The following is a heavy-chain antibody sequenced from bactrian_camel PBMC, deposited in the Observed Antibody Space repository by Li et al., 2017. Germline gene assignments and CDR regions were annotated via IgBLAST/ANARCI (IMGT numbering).Heavy chain of an antibody. J-gene: IGHJ4*01. D-gene: IGHD2*01. CDR1: GYDINSNC. CDR2: IYTVFGRT. V-gene: IGHV3S40*01. CDR3: LVGFDY. Sequence: DVQLVESGGDSVEAGGSLRLSCVASGYDINSNCVGWFRQAPGNEREGVAAIYTVFGRTYYADSVEGRFTISRDNSRNTVILELTSLAIEDTAMYYCLVGFDYWGQGTQVTVS.